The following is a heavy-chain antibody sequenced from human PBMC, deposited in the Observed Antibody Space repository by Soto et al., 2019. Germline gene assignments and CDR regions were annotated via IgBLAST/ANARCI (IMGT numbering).Heavy chain of an antibody. D-gene: IGHD2-2*01. CDR2: IYQRGST. Sequence: QVQLQESGPGLVKPSGNLSLTCAVSGGSISSSNWWSWVRQPPGKGLEWIGEIYQRGSTNSNQSLKSRVTISVGKAKNQFHLKRSSVTAADTAVYYCARVVCSSTSFYVGYDYYYGMDVWGQGTTVTVSS. CDR3: ARVVCSSTSFYVGYDYYYGMDV. J-gene: IGHJ6*02. V-gene: IGHV4-4*02. CDR1: GGSISSSNW.